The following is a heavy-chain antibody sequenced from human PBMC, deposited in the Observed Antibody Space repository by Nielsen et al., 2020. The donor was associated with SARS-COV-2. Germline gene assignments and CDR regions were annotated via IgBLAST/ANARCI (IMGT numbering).Heavy chain of an antibody. CDR1: GFTFSNYE. D-gene: IGHD6-19*01. V-gene: IGHV3-48*03. CDR3: ARVGGIAVVEGGMDV. Sequence: GESLKISCAASGFTFSNYEMNWVRQAPGKGLEWVSYISSSGSTIYYADSVKGRFTISRDNAKNSLYLQMNSLRAEDTAVYYCARVGGIAVVEGGMDVWGQGTTVTVSS. J-gene: IGHJ6*02. CDR2: ISSSGSTI.